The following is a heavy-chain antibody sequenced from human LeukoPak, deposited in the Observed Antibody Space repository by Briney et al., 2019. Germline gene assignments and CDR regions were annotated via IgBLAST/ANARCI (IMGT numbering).Heavy chain of an antibody. CDR2: INSDGSST. CDR1: GFTFSSYW. V-gene: IGHV3-74*01. J-gene: IGHJ4*02. Sequence: GGSLRLSCAASGFTFSSYWMHWVRQAPGKGLVWVSRINSDGSSTSYADSVKGRFTISRDNAKNTLYLQMNTLRAEDTAVYYCATRGYSGYEGYWGQGTLVTVSS. D-gene: IGHD5-12*01. CDR3: ATRGYSGYEGY.